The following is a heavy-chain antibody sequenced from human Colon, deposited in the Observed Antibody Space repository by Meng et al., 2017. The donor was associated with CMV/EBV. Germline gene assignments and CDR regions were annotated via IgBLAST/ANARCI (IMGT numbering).Heavy chain of an antibody. D-gene: IGHD2-2*01. CDR3: ARVGVVPAARTYWYFDL. V-gene: IGHV3-74*01. J-gene: IGHJ2*01. Sequence: GESLKISCAASGFTFGSYWMHWVRQAPGKGLVWVSRINSDGSSTSYADSVKGRFTISRDNAKNTLYLQMNSLRAEDTAVYYCARVGVVPAARTYWYFDLWGRGTLVTVSS. CDR1: GFTFGSYW. CDR2: INSDGSST.